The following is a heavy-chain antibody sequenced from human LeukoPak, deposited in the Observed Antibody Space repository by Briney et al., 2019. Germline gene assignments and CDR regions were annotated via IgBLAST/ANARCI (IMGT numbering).Heavy chain of an antibody. D-gene: IGHD2-2*01. CDR3: AYLYCSSTSCREFFVDY. CDR1: GGSISSYY. CDR2: IYYSGST. Sequence: KPSETLSLTCTVSGGSISSYYWSWIRQPPGKGLEWIGYIYYSGSTNYNPSLKSRVTISVDTSKNQFSLKLSSVTAADTAVYYCAYLYCSSTSCREFFVDYWGQGTLVTVSS. V-gene: IGHV4-59*01. J-gene: IGHJ4*02.